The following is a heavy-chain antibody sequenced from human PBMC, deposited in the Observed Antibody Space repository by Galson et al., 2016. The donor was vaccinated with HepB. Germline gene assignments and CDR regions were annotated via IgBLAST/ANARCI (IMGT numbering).Heavy chain of an antibody. D-gene: IGHD2-15*01. Sequence: SLRLSCAASAFTVYNDFMYWVRQAPGKGLEWVSLIYSGGSTYYADSVKGRFTISRDSSKNTLYLQMNSLRAEDTAGYYCARNRHCSGGSCYGAWGQGTLVTVSS. CDR1: AFTVYNDF. V-gene: IGHV3-66*01. CDR3: ARNRHCSGGSCYGA. J-gene: IGHJ5*02. CDR2: IYSGGST.